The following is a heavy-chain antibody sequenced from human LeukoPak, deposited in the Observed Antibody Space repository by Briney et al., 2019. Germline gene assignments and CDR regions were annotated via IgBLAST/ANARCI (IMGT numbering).Heavy chain of an antibody. V-gene: IGHV4-59*02. D-gene: IGHD4-23*01. CDR1: GGSVSSYY. J-gene: IGHJ2*01. CDR3: ARYYGGDSPSYFDL. CDR2: IHNSGRT. Sequence: KSSETLSLTCSVSGGSVSSYYWSWIRQSPGKGLEWIGYIHNSGRTNYNPSLKSRVTISVDTSKNQFSLKLSSVTAADTAVYYCARYYGGDSPSYFDLWGRGTLVTVSS.